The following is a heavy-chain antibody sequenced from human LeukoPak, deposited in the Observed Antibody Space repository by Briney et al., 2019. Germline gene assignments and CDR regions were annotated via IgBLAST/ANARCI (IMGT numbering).Heavy chain of an antibody. J-gene: IGHJ4*02. D-gene: IGHD2-2*01. V-gene: IGHV1-46*01. Sequence: GASVKVSCKASGYTFTNYYMHWVRQAPGQGLEWMGIINPSGSNTSYTQKFQGRVTMTRDTSTSTVYMELSSPRSEDTAVYYCARSGSSTSCPRDYWGQGTLVTVAS. CDR2: INPSGSNT. CDR3: ARSGSSTSCPRDY. CDR1: GYTFTNYY.